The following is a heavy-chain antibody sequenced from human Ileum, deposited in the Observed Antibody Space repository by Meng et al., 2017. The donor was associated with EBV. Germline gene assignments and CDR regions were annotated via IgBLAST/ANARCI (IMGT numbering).Heavy chain of an antibody. CDR2: IYHSGST. J-gene: IGHJ4*02. D-gene: IGHD6-19*01. Sequence: QVTLQGSGPGLCHPSGPLLPPCAASGGSISSSNWWSWVRQPPGKGLEWIGEIYHSGSTNYNPSLKSRVTISVDKSKNQFSLNLSSVTAADTAVYYCARVGQWLPIDYWGQGTLVTVSS. CDR3: ARVGQWLPIDY. CDR1: GGSISSSNW. V-gene: IGHV4-4*02.